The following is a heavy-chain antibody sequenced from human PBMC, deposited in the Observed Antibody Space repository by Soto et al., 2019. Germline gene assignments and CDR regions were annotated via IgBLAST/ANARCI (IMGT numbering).Heavy chain of an antibody. CDR2: VSYDGNHK. CDR1: GFTFRSFG. D-gene: IGHD6-13*01. CDR3: AKDVGQQLVLNYGMDV. V-gene: IGHV3-30*18. Sequence: QVQLVESGGGVIQPGTSLSLSCGSSGFTFRSFGMYWVRQAPGKGLEWVAVVSYDGNHKYYADSVKGRFTVSRDNAKNMLYLLMISLRGEDTAVYYCAKDVGQQLVLNYGMDVWGQGTTVTVSS. J-gene: IGHJ6*02.